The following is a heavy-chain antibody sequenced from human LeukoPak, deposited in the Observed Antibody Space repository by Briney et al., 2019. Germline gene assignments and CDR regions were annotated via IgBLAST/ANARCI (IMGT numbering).Heavy chain of an antibody. CDR1: GFTFSNYA. CDR2: ISGSGGST. Sequence: PGGSLRLSCAASGFTFSNYAMSWVRQAPGKGLEWVSAISGSGGSTYYADSVKGRFTISRDNSKNTLYLQMNSLRAEDTAVYYCAKVTNDYGDYYGYWGQGTLVTVSS. J-gene: IGHJ4*02. V-gene: IGHV3-23*01. CDR3: AKVTNDYGDYYGY. D-gene: IGHD4-17*01.